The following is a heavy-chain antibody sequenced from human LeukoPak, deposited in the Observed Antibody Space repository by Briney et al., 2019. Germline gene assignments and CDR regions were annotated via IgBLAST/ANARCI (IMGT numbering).Heavy chain of an antibody. J-gene: IGHJ4*02. CDR1: GFTFSSYA. CDR2: ISGSGGST. V-gene: IGHV3-23*01. CDR3: AKYLSIAVAGIHPYFDY. Sequence: GGSLRLSCAASGFTFSSYAMSWVRQAPGKGLEWVSAISGSGGSTYYADSVKGRFTISRDNSKNTLYLQMNSLRAEDTAVYYCAKYLSIAVAGIHPYFDYWGQGTLVTVSS. D-gene: IGHD6-19*01.